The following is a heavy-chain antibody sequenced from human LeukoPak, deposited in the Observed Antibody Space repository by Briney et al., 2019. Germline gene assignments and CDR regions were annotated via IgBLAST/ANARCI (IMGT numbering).Heavy chain of an antibody. CDR3: AREVIVVVPAAINWFDP. CDR2: INSDGSST. V-gene: IGHV3-74*01. J-gene: IGHJ5*02. D-gene: IGHD2-2*01. CDR1: GFTFSSYW. Sequence: GGSLRLSCAASGFTFSSYWMHWVRQAPGKGLMWVSRINSDGSSTSYADSVKGRFTISRDNAKNTLYLQMNSLRAEDTAVYYCAREVIVVVPAAINWFDPWGQGTLVTVSS.